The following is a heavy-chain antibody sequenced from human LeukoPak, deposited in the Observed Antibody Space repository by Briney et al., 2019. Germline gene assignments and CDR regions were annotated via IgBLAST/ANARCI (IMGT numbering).Heavy chain of an antibody. J-gene: IGHJ5*02. CDR2: VYPDETYT. V-gene: IGHV5-51*01. CDR3: ARHWWGIEYMPTTNWFDT. CDR1: GCSFTTYS. Sequence: GESLMIYWQASGCSFTTYSIGLVRQMPGKGPEMIGFVYPDETYTKYGASFQGQVTISADKSVSTAYLQWSSLRASDTAMYYCARHWWGIEYMPTTNWFDTWGQGTLVTVYS. D-gene: IGHD2-15*01.